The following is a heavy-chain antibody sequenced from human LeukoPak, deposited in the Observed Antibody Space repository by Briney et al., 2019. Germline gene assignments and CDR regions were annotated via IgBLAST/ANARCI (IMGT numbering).Heavy chain of an antibody. CDR2: INHGGST. D-gene: IGHD6-13*01. J-gene: IGHJ5*02. CDR1: GGSLSAYY. V-gene: IGHV4-34*01. Sequence: SETLSLTCAVYGGSLSAYYWTWIRQPPGKGLEWIGEINHGGSTSYNPSLKSRVTISIDTSKNQFSLKLSSVTAADTAVYYCARAEQQLFYYNWFDPWGQGTLVTVSS. CDR3: ARAEQQLFYYNWFDP.